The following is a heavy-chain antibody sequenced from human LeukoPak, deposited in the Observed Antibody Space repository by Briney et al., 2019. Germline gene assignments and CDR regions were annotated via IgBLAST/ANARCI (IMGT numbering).Heavy chain of an antibody. Sequence: GGSLRLSCAASGFTFSSYWMSWVRQAPGKELEWVANIKQDGSEKYYVDSVKGRFTISRDNAKNSLYLQMNSLRAEDTAVYYCARDKVGDYVYYYYGMDVWGQGTTVTVSS. J-gene: IGHJ6*02. CDR3: ARDKVGDYVYYYYGMDV. CDR1: GFTFSSYW. CDR2: IKQDGSEK. D-gene: IGHD4-17*01. V-gene: IGHV3-7*01.